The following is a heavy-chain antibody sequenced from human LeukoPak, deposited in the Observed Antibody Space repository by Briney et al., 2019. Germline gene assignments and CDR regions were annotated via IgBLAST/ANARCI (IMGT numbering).Heavy chain of an antibody. Sequence: GGSLRLSCAASGFTFSSSTMNWGRQAPGEGREGCLCITSSSSYIYYADSMKSRFTISRDNAKNSVYLKMNSLSAEDTAVYYGARDGDIWRPGGYYYYLDVWGKGTTVTVSS. CDR1: GFTFSSST. CDR3: ARDGDIWRPGGYYYYLDV. J-gene: IGHJ6*03. CDR2: ITSSSSYI. V-gene: IGHV3-21*01. D-gene: IGHD2-15*01.